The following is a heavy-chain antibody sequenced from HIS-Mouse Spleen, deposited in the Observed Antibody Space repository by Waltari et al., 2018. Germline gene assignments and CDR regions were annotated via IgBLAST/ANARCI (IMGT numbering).Heavy chain of an antibody. CDR3: ARDLELDAFDI. V-gene: IGHV3-74*01. Sequence: EVQLVESGGGLVQPGGSLRLSCAASGFTFSSYWMHWVRQAPGKGLVWVIRINSDGSSTSYSDSVKGRFTISRDNAKNTLYLQMNSLRAEDTAVYYCARDLELDAFDIWGQGTMVTVSS. CDR1: GFTFSSYW. D-gene: IGHD1-1*01. CDR2: INSDGSST. J-gene: IGHJ3*02.